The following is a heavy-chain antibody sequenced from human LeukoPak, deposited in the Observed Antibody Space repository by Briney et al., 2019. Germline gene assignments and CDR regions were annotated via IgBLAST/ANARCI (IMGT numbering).Heavy chain of an antibody. V-gene: IGHV3-74*01. CDR3: ATGPYAAFEM. CDR2: VKDDGIST. J-gene: IGHJ3*02. D-gene: IGHD2-2*01. CDR1: GFTFTKFW. Sequence: GGSLRLSCAAFGFTFTKFWMHWVRQAPGRGLVWVSRVKDDGISTLYADSVKGRFTISRDNAKNTLYLQMNSLRADDTALYYCATGPYAAFEMWGQGTMVTVSS.